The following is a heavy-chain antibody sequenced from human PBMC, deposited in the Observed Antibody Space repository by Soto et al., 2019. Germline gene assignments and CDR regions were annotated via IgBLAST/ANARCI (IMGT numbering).Heavy chain of an antibody. CDR2: LNPDGDSR. Sequence: GASLRLSCAASGYTFSHYWMQWVRQATGKGLVWVGRLNPDGDSRTYADSVKGLFTISRYNSKNTMYLQMISLGGDDTARYYFSYDSPVDKDFWRQGTGVTVSS. J-gene: IGHJ4*02. CDR1: GYTFSHYW. D-gene: IGHD3-16*01. V-gene: IGHV3-74*01. CDR3: SYDSPVDKDF.